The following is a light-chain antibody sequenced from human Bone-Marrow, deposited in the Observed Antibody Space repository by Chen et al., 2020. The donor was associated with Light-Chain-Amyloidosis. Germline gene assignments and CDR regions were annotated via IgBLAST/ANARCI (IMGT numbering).Light chain of an antibody. Sequence: HFALTQPAPVFGALGQSIPTPRTGTSSDVGGYNLVPWYKQPPGKAPKLMIYDVSNRPSGVSNRFSGSKSGNTASLTISGLQAEDEADYYCSSYTSSSTRVFGGGTKLTVL. CDR2: DVS. V-gene: IGLV2-14*01. CDR3: SSYTSSSTRV. CDR1: SSDVGGYNL. J-gene: IGLJ3*02.